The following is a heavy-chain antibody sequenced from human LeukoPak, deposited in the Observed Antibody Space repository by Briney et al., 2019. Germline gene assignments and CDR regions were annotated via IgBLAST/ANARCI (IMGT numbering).Heavy chain of an antibody. V-gene: IGHV3-21*01. CDR1: GFTFSSYS. Sequence: GGSLRLSCAASGFTFSSYSMNWVRQAPGKGLEWVSSISSSSSYIYYADSVKGRFTISRDNAKNSLYLQMNSLRAEDTAVYYCARGRRGIQLWLRGPPLFDYWGQGTLVTVSS. CDR3: ARGRRGIQLWLRGPPLFDY. D-gene: IGHD5-18*01. CDR2: ISSSSSYI. J-gene: IGHJ4*02.